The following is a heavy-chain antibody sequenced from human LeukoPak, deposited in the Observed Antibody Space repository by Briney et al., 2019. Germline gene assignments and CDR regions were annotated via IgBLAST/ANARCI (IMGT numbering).Heavy chain of an antibody. J-gene: IGHJ6*02. CDR3: ARSNTDSNSGYDMSYYYYGMDV. CDR1: GYTFTSYG. CDR2: IIPILGIA. V-gene: IGHV1-69*04. Sequence: SVKVSCKASGYTFTSYGISWVRQAPGQGLEWMGRIIPILGIANYAQKFQGRVTITADKSTSTAYMELSSLRSEDTAVYYCARSNTDSNSGYDMSYYYYGMDVWGQGTTVTVSS. D-gene: IGHD5-12*01.